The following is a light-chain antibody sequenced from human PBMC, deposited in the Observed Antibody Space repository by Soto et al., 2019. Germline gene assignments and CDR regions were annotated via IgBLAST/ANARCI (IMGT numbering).Light chain of an antibody. CDR2: DVT. Sequence: QSALTKPRSVSGSPGQSVTISCTGTGSDVGGYNYVSWYQQYPDKAPKVMIYDVTKRPAGVPDRFSGSKSGNTASLTISGLQADDEADYYCCSYAGSYTYVFGTGTKVTVL. CDR3: CSYAGSYTYV. J-gene: IGLJ1*01. CDR1: GSDVGGYNY. V-gene: IGLV2-11*01.